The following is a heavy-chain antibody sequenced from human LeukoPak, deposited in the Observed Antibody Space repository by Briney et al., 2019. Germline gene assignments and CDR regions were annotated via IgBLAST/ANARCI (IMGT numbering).Heavy chain of an antibody. V-gene: IGHV3-48*03. D-gene: IGHD6-19*01. CDR3: SLLAVASPQDY. Sequence: GGSLRLSCAASGFTFSTYEMHWVRQAPGKGLEWVSDISSSGSTIYYADSVKGRFTTSRDNAKDLLYLQMHSLRAEDTAVYYCSLLAVASPQDYWGQGTLVTVSS. J-gene: IGHJ4*02. CDR1: GFTFSTYE. CDR2: ISSSGSTI.